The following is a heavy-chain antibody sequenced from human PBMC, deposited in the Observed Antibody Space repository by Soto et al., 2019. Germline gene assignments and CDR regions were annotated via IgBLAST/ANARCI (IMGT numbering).Heavy chain of an antibody. D-gene: IGHD2-15*01. CDR2: IYYSGST. V-gene: IGHV4-31*03. CDR1: GGSISSGGYY. CDR3: ARETPFSYGMDV. J-gene: IGHJ6*02. Sequence: QVQLQESGPGLVKPSQTLSLTCTVSGGSISSGGYYWSWIRQHPGKGLEWIGYIYYSGSTYYNPSLKSRVTISVDTSKNQFSLKLSSVTAADPAVYYCARETPFSYGMDVWGQGTTVTVSS.